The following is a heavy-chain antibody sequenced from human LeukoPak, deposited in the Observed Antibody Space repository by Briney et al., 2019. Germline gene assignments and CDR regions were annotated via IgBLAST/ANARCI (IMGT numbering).Heavy chain of an antibody. D-gene: IGHD2-2*01. J-gene: IGHJ4*02. Sequence: GRSLRLSCAASGFTFSSYGMHWVRQAPGKGLEWVAVIWYDGSNKYYADSVKSRFTISRDNSKNTLYLQMNSLRAEDTAVYYCARGRYCSSTSCSDYFDYWGQGTLVTVSS. CDR2: IWYDGSNK. CDR1: GFTFSSYG. CDR3: ARGRYCSSTSCSDYFDY. V-gene: IGHV3-33*01.